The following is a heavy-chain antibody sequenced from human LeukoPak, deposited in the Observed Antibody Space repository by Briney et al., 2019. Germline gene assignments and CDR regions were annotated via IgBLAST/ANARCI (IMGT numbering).Heavy chain of an antibody. CDR1: GFTFSSYS. Sequence: GGSLRLSCAASGFTFSSYSMNWVRQAPGKGLEWVSSISSSSSYKYYADSVKGRFTISRDNTKNSLYLQMNSLRAEDTAVYYCAKDPPEMYSSSSRFDYWGQGTLVTVSS. V-gene: IGHV3-21*01. D-gene: IGHD6-6*01. CDR2: ISSSSSYK. CDR3: AKDPPEMYSSSSRFDY. J-gene: IGHJ4*02.